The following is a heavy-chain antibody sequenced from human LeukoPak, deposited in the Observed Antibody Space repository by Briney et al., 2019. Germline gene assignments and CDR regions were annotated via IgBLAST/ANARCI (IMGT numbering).Heavy chain of an antibody. Sequence: PGGSLRLSCAASGFTFSNYWMSWVRQAPGKGLEWVANIKEDGSEKNYVDSVKGRFTVSRDNAKNSLYLQMNSLRAEDTAVYYCARDYRGDVDYWGQGTLVTVSP. CDR1: GFTFSNYW. J-gene: IGHJ4*02. V-gene: IGHV3-7*05. CDR2: IKEDGSEK. D-gene: IGHD3-16*02. CDR3: ARDYRGDVDY.